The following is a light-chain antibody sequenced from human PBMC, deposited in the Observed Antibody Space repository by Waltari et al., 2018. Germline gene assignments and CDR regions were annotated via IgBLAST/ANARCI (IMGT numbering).Light chain of an antibody. CDR1: QSISTK. CDR2: AAS. CDR3: QKYGRLPAT. J-gene: IGKJ1*01. V-gene: IGKV3-20*01. Sequence: MLLPPSPATLSFPRGRRATLSCRASQSISTKLAWYQQKPGQAPRLLIYAASIRATGIPDRFSGSGYGTDFSLTISRLEPEDYAVYYCQKYGRLPATFGRGTKVEIK.